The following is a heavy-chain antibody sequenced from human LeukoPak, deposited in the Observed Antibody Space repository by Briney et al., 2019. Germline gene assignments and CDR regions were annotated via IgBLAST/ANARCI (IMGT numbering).Heavy chain of an antibody. Sequence: SETLSLTCTVSGGSISSGSYYWSWIRQPAGKGLEWIGRIYTSGSTNYNPSLKSRVTIPVDTSKNQFSLKLSSVIAADTAVYYCARTTEGYCSSASCFGFSYSYYMDVWGKGTTVTISS. CDR1: GGSISSGSYY. CDR2: IYTSGST. V-gene: IGHV4-61*02. J-gene: IGHJ6*03. D-gene: IGHD2-2*01. CDR3: ARTTEGYCSSASCFGFSYSYYMDV.